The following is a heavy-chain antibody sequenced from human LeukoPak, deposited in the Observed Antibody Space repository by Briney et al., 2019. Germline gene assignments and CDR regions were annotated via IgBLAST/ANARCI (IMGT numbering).Heavy chain of an antibody. CDR3: AKDSGLRRGRTGGSCYSGWFDP. D-gene: IGHD2-15*01. CDR2: ISGSVGST. CDR1: GFTFSSYA. J-gene: IGHJ5*02. Sequence: PGGSLRLSCAASGFTFSSYAMSWVRQAPGKGLEWVSAISGSVGSTYYADSVKGRFTISRDNSKNTLYLQMNSLRAEDTAVYYCAKDSGLRRGRTGGSCYSGWFDPWGQGTLVTVSS. V-gene: IGHV3-23*01.